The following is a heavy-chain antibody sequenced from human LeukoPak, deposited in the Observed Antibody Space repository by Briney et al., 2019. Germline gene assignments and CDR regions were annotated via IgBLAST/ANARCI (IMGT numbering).Heavy chain of an antibody. CDR1: GFTFSGYY. Sequence: PGGSLRLSCAASGFTFSGYYMSWIRQAPGKGLEWVSYISSSGSTIYYADSVKGRFTISRDNAKTSLYLQMNSLRAEATAVYYCARDYSRSWGYHLFDRWGEGTLVAVSS. V-gene: IGHV3-11*01. CDR3: ARDYSRSWGYHLFDR. J-gene: IGHJ5*02. D-gene: IGHD6-13*01. CDR2: ISSSGSTI.